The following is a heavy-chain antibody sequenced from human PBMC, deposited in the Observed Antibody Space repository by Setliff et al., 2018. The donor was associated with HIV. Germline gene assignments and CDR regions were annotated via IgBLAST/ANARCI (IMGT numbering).Heavy chain of an antibody. D-gene: IGHD6-13*01. V-gene: IGHV4-4*08. CDR3: ARGARLLAGYSDRWDYYYMGV. J-gene: IGHJ6*03. CDR2: IYSGGST. Sequence: SETLSLTCTVSGGSIGGYYWSWIRQPPGTGLEWLGCIYSGGSTNYNPSLESRVTISLDTSKNQFSLRLTSVTAADTAVYYCARGARLLAGYSDRWDYYYMGVWGKGTTVTVSS. CDR1: GGSIGGYY.